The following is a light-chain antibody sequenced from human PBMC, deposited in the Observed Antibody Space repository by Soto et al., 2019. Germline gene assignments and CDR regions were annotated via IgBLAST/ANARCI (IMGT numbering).Light chain of an antibody. Sequence: EIVLTQSPGTLSLSPGERATLSCRASQSVSSSYLAWYQQKPGQAPRLLIYGASSRATGITDRFSGSVSGTDFTRTISRLEPEDFAVYYCQQYGSSYTFGQGTKREIK. V-gene: IGKV3-20*01. CDR2: GAS. CDR3: QQYGSSYT. J-gene: IGKJ2*01. CDR1: QSVSSSY.